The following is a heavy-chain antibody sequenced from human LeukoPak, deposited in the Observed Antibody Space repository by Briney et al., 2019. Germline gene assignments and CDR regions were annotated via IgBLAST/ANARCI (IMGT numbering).Heavy chain of an antibody. CDR2: ISWNSGSI. V-gene: IGHV3-9*01. CDR3: AKDQTMEPGAFDI. Sequence: GGSLRLSCAASGFTFDDYAMHWVRQAPGKGLEWVSGISWNSGSIGYADSVKGRFTISRDNAKNSLYLQMNSLRAEDTALYYCAKDQTMEPGAFDIRGQGTMVTVSS. J-gene: IGHJ3*02. D-gene: IGHD1-1*01. CDR1: GFTFDDYA.